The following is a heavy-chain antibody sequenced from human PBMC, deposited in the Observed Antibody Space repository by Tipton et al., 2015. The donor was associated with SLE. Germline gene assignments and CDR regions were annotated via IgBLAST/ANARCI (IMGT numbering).Heavy chain of an antibody. CDR1: GGSMSNNNFF. J-gene: IGHJ3*02. Sequence: TLSLTCTVSGGSMSNNNFFWSWLRQHPGKGLEWIGFIDRSGRAYYNPSPKSPVTISVDTSKNQFPLTLNAVTAADKAVYYCARRPLLGDPWNGYTDGAFDIWGQGTMVTVSS. CDR3: ARRPLLGDPWNGYTDGAFDI. CDR2: IDRSGRA. V-gene: IGHV4-31*01. D-gene: IGHD3-3*01.